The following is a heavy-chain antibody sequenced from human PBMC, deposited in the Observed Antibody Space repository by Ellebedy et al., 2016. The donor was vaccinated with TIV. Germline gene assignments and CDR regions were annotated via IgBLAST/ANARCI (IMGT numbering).Heavy chain of an antibody. J-gene: IGHJ4*02. V-gene: IGHV1-3*01. CDR3: AREGYYYDSSGYYYTYPARWFDY. Sequence: AASVKVSCKASGYNFTTFTMHWVRQAPGQRLEWMGWISAGNGNTKYSQKLQGRVTIARDTTASTAYMELSGLRSEDTAVYYCAREGYYYDSSGYYYTYPARWFDYWGQGTLVTVSS. CDR1: GYNFTTFT. CDR2: ISAGNGNT. D-gene: IGHD3-22*01.